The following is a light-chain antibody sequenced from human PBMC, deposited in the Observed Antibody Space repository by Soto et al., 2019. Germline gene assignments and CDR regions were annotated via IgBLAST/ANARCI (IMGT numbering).Light chain of an antibody. CDR1: NIGSKS. V-gene: IGLV3-21*04. CDR3: QVWDNTSEHVV. Sequence: SYELTQPPSVSVAPGKTARITCGGNNIGSKSVHWYQQKPGQAPVLVIYYDSDRPSGIPERFSGSNSGNTATLTISRVEAGDEADYYCQVWDNTSEHVVFGGGTKLTVL. CDR2: YDS. J-gene: IGLJ2*01.